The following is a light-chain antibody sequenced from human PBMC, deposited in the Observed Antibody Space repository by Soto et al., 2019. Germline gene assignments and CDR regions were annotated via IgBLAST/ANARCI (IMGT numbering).Light chain of an antibody. CDR1: QSVSSY. CDR2: GAS. J-gene: IGKJ5*01. Sequence: EIVMTQSPATLSVSPGERATLSCRASQSVSSYLAWYQQKPGQAPRLLIYGASTRPTGIPARFSGSGSGTEFTLTISSLQSEDFAVYYCQQYNDWPSITFGQGTRLEI. V-gene: IGKV3-15*01. CDR3: QQYNDWPSIT.